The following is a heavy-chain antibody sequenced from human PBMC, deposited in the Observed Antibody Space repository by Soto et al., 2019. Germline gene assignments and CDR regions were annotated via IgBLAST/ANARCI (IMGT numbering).Heavy chain of an antibody. D-gene: IGHD1-20*01. CDR3: ARITSPGYFDS. Sequence: ESGGGLVQPGGSLRLSCAASGFPFSSHWMTWVRQAPGKGLEWVAYTKQDGSEKYYVDSVMGRFTMSRDNTQSSLSLQMNTLRVEDSAVYYCARITSPGYFDSWGQGTLVTVSS. CDR2: TKQDGSEK. V-gene: IGHV3-7*05. J-gene: IGHJ4*02. CDR1: GFPFSSHW.